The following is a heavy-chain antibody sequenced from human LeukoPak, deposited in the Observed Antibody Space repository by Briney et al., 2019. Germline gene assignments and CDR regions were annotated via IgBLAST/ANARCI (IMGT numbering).Heavy chain of an antibody. J-gene: IGHJ3*02. CDR1: GFTFSSYA. CDR3: AKGQWGTGIMDAFDI. CDR2: ISGSGGST. Sequence: GGSLRLSCAASGFTFSSYAMSWVRQAPGKGLEWVSAISGSGGSTYYADSVKGRFTISRDNSKNTLYLQINSLRAEDTAVYYCAKGQWGTGIMDAFDIWGQGTMVTVSS. V-gene: IGHV3-23*01. D-gene: IGHD3-16*01.